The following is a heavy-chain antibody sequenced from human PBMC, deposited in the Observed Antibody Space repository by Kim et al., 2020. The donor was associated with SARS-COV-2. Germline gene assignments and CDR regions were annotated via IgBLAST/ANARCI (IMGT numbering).Heavy chain of an antibody. J-gene: IGHJ4*02. CDR3: AKDMSRNTIFGGCRFDY. D-gene: IGHD3-3*01. Sequence: GGSLRLSCAASGFTFDDYAMHWVRQAPGKGLEWVSVISCDSGSIGYADSVKGRFTISRDNAKNSLYLQMNSLRAEDTALYYCAKDMSRNTIFGGCRFDYWGQGTPVTVSS. CDR2: ISCDSGSI. V-gene: IGHV3-9*01. CDR1: GFTFDDYA.